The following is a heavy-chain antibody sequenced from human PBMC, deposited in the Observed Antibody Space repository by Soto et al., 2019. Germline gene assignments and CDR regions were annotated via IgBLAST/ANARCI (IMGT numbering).Heavy chain of an antibody. Sequence: QVQLQESGPGLVKPSETLSLTCTVSGGSVSSGSYYWSWIRQPPGKGLVWIGYIYYRGSTNDNPXXXXXXXXXXXXXXXXXXXXXXXXXXXXXXXXXXXXXXXXXXSYYNVDWFDPWGQGTLVTVS. V-gene: IGHV4-61*01. J-gene: IGHJ5*02. CDR3: XXXXXXXXSYYNVDWFDP. CDR2: IYYRGST. CDR1: GGSVSSGSYY.